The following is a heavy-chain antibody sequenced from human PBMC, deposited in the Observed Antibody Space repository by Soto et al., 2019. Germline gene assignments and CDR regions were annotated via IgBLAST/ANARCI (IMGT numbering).Heavy chain of an antibody. J-gene: IGHJ4*02. V-gene: IGHV3-21*06. CDR2: ISSTTNYI. CDR3: ARESEDLTSNFDY. CDR1: GFTFTRYS. Sequence: GGSLRLSXAASGFTFTRYSMNWVRRAPGKGLEWVSSISSTTNYIYYGDSMKGRFTISRDNAKNSLYLEMNSLRAEDTAVYYCARESEDLTSNFDYWGQGTLVTVSS.